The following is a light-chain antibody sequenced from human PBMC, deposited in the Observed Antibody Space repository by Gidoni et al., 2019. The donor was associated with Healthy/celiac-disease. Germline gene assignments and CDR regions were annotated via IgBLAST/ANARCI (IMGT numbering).Light chain of an antibody. Sequence: EIVMTQSPATLSVSPGERATLSCRASQSVSSNLAWYQQKPGQAPRLLIYGASTRATGIPARFSGSGSGTEFTLTISSLQSEDFAVYYCQQYNNWLMYTFXQXTKLXIK. CDR1: QSVSSN. V-gene: IGKV3-15*01. CDR3: QQYNNWLMYT. CDR2: GAS. J-gene: IGKJ2*01.